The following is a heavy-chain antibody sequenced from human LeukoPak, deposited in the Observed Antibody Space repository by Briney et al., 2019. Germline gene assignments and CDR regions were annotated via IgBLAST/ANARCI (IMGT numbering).Heavy chain of an antibody. Sequence: GGSLRLSCAASGFTFNSYTLNWVRQAPGKGLEWVGHIKSYIDGGTTDYAAPVKDRFTISRDDSKNTLYLQMNSLKTEDTAVYYCTTDRYCSSTTCPLTFDLWGQGTLVTVSS. D-gene: IGHD2-2*01. CDR2: IKSYIDGGTT. CDR1: GFTFNSYT. V-gene: IGHV3-15*01. J-gene: IGHJ4*02. CDR3: TTDRYCSSTTCPLTFDL.